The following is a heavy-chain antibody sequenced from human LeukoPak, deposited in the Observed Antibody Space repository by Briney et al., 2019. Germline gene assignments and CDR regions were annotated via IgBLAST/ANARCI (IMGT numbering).Heavy chain of an antibody. D-gene: IGHD3-3*01. J-gene: IGHJ3*02. CDR1: GGSISSGSYY. V-gene: IGHV4-61*02. CDR2: IYTSGST. Sequence: SXXLSLTCTVSGGSISSGSYYWSWIRQPAGKGLEWIGRIYTSGSTNYNPSLKSRVTISVDTSKNQFSLKLSSVTAADTAVYYCARDLGWLLAFDIWGQGTMVTVSS. CDR3: ARDLGWLLAFDI.